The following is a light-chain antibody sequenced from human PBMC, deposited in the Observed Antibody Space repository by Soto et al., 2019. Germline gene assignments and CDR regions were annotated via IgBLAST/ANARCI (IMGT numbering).Light chain of an antibody. CDR2: GAS. Sequence: EVVMTQSPATLSVSPGERVTLSCGASQSVSRSLAWYQQKPGQAPRLLIYGASKRATGIPARFSGSGSGTEFTRTISSLQSEDFAVYYCQQYNNWPPLTFGGGTKVGIK. CDR1: QSVSRS. V-gene: IGKV3-15*01. CDR3: QQYNNWPPLT. J-gene: IGKJ4*01.